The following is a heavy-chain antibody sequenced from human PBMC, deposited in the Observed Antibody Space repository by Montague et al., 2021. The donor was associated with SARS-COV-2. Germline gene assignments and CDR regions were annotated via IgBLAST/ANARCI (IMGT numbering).Heavy chain of an antibody. CDR1: GFSLITTEEC. V-gene: IGHV2-70*01. CDR3: ARTLRDICDS. CDR2: IDGSDYK. J-gene: IGHJ4*02. Sequence: PALVKHTQTLTLTCTFSGFSLITTEECVTWIRQSPGKALEWLALIDGSDYKYYNSSLKTRLTISKDTSKKQVILTMANMDPVDTGTYFCARTLRDICDSWGQGTLVTVSS.